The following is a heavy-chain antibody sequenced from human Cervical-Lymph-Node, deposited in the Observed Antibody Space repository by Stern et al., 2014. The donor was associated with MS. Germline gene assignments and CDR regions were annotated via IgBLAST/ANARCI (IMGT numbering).Heavy chain of an antibody. Sequence: QVQLQESGPGLVKPSQTLSLTCTVSGGSISSGSYYWSWIRQPAGKGLEXIGRIYTRGSTNYNPSLKSRVTISVDTSKNQSSLKLSSVTAADTAVYYCARDCRLRYFDNYGMDVWGQGTTVTVSS. CDR3: ARDCRLRYFDNYGMDV. CDR2: IYTRGST. CDR1: GGSISSGSYY. D-gene: IGHD3-9*01. V-gene: IGHV4-61*02. J-gene: IGHJ6*02.